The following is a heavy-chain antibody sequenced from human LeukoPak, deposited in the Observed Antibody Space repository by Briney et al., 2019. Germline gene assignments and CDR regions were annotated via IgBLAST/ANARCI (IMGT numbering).Heavy chain of an antibody. CDR1: GFTISDSY. CDR3: EKTARAYEY. J-gene: IGHJ4*02. D-gene: IGHD2-21*01. CDR2: IGGSGRDI. V-gene: IGHV3-11*01. Sequence: PGGSLRLSCVASGFTISDSYMSWVRQTPERGLECISYIGGSGRDIKYADSVKGRFTISRDNAKNALYLQMNSLRAEDTAVYYCEKTARAYEYWGQGTQVTVSS.